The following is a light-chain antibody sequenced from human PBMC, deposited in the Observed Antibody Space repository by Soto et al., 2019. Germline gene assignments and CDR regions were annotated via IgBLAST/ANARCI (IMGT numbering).Light chain of an antibody. Sequence: DIQMTQSPSTLSASVGDRVTITCRASQSINSWMAWYQQKPRKAPKVLIYKASSLESGVPSRFSGSGSGTEFTLTISSLQPGDFATYYCQQYDTYWTFGQGTKVEIK. J-gene: IGKJ1*01. CDR1: QSINSW. CDR2: KAS. V-gene: IGKV1-5*03. CDR3: QQYDTYWT.